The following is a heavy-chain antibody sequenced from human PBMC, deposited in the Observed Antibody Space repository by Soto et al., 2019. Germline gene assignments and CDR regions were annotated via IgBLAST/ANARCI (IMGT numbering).Heavy chain of an antibody. CDR3: ASSDRSAYYYYGMDV. V-gene: IGHV4-4*02. CDR1: GGSISSSNW. D-gene: IGHD3-16*02. CDR2: IYHSGST. J-gene: IGHJ6*02. Sequence: QVQLQESGPGLVKPSGTLSLTCAVSGGSISSSNWWSWVRQPPGKGLEWIGEIYHSGSTNYNPSLKRRVTISVDKSKNQFSLKLSSVTAADTAVYYCASSDRSAYYYYGMDVWGQGTTVTVSS.